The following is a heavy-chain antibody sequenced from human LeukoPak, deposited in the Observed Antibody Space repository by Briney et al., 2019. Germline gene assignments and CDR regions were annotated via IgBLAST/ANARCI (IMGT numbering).Heavy chain of an antibody. D-gene: IGHD3-10*01. V-gene: IGHV4-39*07. CDR2: IYYSGST. Sequence: SETLSLTCTVSGGSISSSSYYWGWIRQPPGKGLEWIGSIYYSGSTYYNPSLKSRVTISVDTSKNQFSLKLSSVTAADTAVYYCARVWFGELFFYYYYMDVWGKGTTVTVSS. J-gene: IGHJ6*03. CDR3: ARVWFGELFFYYYYMDV. CDR1: GGSISSSSYY.